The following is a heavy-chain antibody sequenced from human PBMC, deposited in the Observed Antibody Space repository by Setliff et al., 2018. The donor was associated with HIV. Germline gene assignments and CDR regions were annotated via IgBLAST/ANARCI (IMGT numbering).Heavy chain of an antibody. Sequence: PSETLSLTCTVSGGSISSYYWSWIRQSPGKGLEWIGYTYTSGSTNYNHNPSLKSRVTISVDTSKNQFSLKLSSVTAADTAVYYCARPLVGAARAFDYWGQGTLVTVSS. J-gene: IGHJ4*02. V-gene: IGHV4-4*09. D-gene: IGHD1-26*01. CDR3: ARPLVGAARAFDY. CDR2: TYTSGST. CDR1: GGSISSYY.